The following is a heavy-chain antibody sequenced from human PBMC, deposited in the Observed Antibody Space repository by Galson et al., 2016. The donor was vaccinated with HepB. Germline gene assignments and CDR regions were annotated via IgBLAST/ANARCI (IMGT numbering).Heavy chain of an antibody. V-gene: IGHV1-46*01. D-gene: IGHD5-18*01. CDR2: INPSGAAT. CDR3: ARFQTGYNYALLDY. CDR1: GYTFTSYY. J-gene: IGHJ4*02. Sequence: SVKVSCKASGYTFTSYYMYWVRQAPGQGLKWVGMINPSGAATFYAQKFQGRVTVTRDTSTSTVYMELSSLRSEDTAVYYCARFQTGYNYALLDYWGQGTLVTVSS.